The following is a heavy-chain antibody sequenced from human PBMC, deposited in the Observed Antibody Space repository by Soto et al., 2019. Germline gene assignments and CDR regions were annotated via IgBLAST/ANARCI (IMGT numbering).Heavy chain of an antibody. CDR2: IDPSDSYT. V-gene: IGHV5-10-1*01. CDR1: GYSFTSYW. J-gene: IGHJ6*02. CDR3: ARRKHYDYSLEDYYYGMDV. D-gene: IGHD4-4*01. Sequence: PGESLKISCKGSGYSFTSYWISWVRQMPGKGLEWMGRIDPSDSYTNYSPSFQGHVTISADKSISTAYPQWSSLKASDTAMYYCARRKHYDYSLEDYYYGMDVWGQGTTVTVSS.